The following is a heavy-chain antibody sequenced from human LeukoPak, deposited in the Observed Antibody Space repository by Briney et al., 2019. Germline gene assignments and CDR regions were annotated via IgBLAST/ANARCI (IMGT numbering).Heavy chain of an antibody. Sequence: PGGSLRLSCAASGLNFNNAWMTWIRQAPGKGLEWVGRIKGKTDGEATDYASSVKARFTISRDDSRKMLFLQMSSLKAEDTAVYYCAKTGTPWYYFDYWGQGTLVTVSS. CDR2: IKGKTDGEAT. D-gene: IGHD1-1*01. CDR1: GLNFNNAW. CDR3: AKTGTPWYYFDY. V-gene: IGHV3-15*01. J-gene: IGHJ4*02.